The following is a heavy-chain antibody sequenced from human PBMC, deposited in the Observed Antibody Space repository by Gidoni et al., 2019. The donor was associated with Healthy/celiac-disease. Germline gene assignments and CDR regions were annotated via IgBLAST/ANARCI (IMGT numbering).Heavy chain of an antibody. CDR3: ARGPSRIFGVVERFDY. CDR1: GFTFSSYE. Sequence: EVQLVESGGGLVQPGGSLRLSCAASGFTFSSYEMNWVRQAPGKGLEWVSYISSSGSTIYYADSVKGRFTISRDNAKNSLYLQMNSLRAEDTAVYYCARGPSRIFGVVERFDYWGQGTLVTVSS. D-gene: IGHD3-3*01. J-gene: IGHJ4*02. CDR2: ISSSGSTI. V-gene: IGHV3-48*03.